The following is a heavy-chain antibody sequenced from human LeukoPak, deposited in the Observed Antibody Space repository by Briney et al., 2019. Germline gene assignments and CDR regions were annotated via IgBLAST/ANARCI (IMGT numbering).Heavy chain of an antibody. V-gene: IGHV3-15*01. Sequence: GGSLRLSCAASGFTFSNAWMNWVRQAPGEGLEWVGRIKSKTDGVPIDYAAPVKGRFTISRDDSKNTLDLQMNSLKTEDTAAYYCTTDKSPFGYWGQGALVTVSS. CDR1: GFTFSNAW. J-gene: IGHJ4*02. CDR3: TTDKSPFGY. CDR2: IKSKTDGVPI.